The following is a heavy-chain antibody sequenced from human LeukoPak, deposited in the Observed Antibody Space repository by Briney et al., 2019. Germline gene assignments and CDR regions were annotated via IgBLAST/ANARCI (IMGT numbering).Heavy chain of an antibody. Sequence: ASVKVSCKASGYTFTSYDINWVRQATGQGLEWMGWMNPNSGNTGYAQKFQGRVTITRNTSISTAYMELSSLRSDDTAVYYCAREGWELLGGYFGYWGQGTLVTVSS. CDR3: AREGWELLGGYFGY. J-gene: IGHJ4*02. CDR2: MNPNSGNT. CDR1: GYTFTSYD. D-gene: IGHD1-26*01. V-gene: IGHV1-8*03.